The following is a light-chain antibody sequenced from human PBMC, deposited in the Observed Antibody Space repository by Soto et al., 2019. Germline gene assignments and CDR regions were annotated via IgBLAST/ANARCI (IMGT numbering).Light chain of an antibody. Sequence: QSVLTQPPSVSGAPGQRVTISCTGSSSNIGAGYDVHWYHQLPGTAPKLLIYGNNNRPSGVPDRFSGSRSGTPASLAITGLQAEDEADYYCQSYDSSLSVWVFGGGTKVTVL. CDR3: QSYDSSLSVWV. V-gene: IGLV1-40*01. J-gene: IGLJ3*02. CDR2: GNN. CDR1: SSNIGAGYD.